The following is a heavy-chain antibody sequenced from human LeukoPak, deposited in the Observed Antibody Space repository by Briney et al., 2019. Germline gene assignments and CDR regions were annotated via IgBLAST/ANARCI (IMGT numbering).Heavy chain of an antibody. Sequence: SETLSLTCAVYGGSFSGYYWSWIRQPPGKGLEWIGSIYYNGNTYYNSSLERRVTISIGTSRTQVSLKLNSVTAADTAVYYCARGDSNTWYPSGRQFDYWGQGTKVSVSS. V-gene: IGHV4-34*01. CDR1: GGSFSGYY. CDR2: IYYNGNT. J-gene: IGHJ4*02. CDR3: ARGDSNTWYPSGRQFDY. D-gene: IGHD6-13*01.